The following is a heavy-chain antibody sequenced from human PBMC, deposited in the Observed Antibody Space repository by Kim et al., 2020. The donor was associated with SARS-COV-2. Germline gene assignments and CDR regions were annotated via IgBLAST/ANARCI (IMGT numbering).Heavy chain of an antibody. Sequence: GGSLRLSCAASGFTFSSYSMNWVRQAPGKGLEWVSSISSSSSYIYYADSVKGRFTISRDNAKNSLYLQMNSLRAEDTAVYYCARAMITFGGVIIDPWGQGTLVTVSS. CDR3: ARAMITFGGVIIDP. J-gene: IGHJ5*02. D-gene: IGHD3-16*01. V-gene: IGHV3-21*01. CDR2: ISSSSSYI. CDR1: GFTFSSYS.